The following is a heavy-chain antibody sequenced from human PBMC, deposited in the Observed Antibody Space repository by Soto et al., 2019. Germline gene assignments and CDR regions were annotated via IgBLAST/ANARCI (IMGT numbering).Heavy chain of an antibody. CDR2: IDPSDSYT. J-gene: IGHJ6*02. CDR3: ARLPVVIPLSKPIDYYYYGMDV. D-gene: IGHD3-22*01. Sequence: GDSLKLSCTGSVYRFTSYWISSVRPKHGKGLEWMGRIDPSDSYTNYSPSFQGHVTISADKSISTAYLQWSSLKASDTAMYYCARLPVVIPLSKPIDYYYYGMDVGGQGTRVT. CDR1: VYRFTSYW. V-gene: IGHV5-10-1*01.